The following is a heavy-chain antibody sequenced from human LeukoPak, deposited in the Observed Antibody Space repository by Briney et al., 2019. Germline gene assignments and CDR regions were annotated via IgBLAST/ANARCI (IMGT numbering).Heavy chain of an antibody. Sequence: PSETLSLTCTVSGGSISSYYWSWIRRPPGKGLEWIGYIYYSGSTNYNPSLKSRVTISVDTSKNQFSLKLSSVTAADTAVYYCARRVVGGYSGSKFDYWGQGTLVTVSS. CDR1: GGSISSYY. CDR3: ARRVVGGYSGSKFDY. V-gene: IGHV4-59*08. D-gene: IGHD5-12*01. CDR2: IYYSGST. J-gene: IGHJ4*02.